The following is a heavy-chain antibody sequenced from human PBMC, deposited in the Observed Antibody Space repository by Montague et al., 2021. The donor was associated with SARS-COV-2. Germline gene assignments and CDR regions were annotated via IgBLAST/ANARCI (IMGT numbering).Heavy chain of an antibody. J-gene: IGHJ5*02. V-gene: IGHV4-31*03. Sequence: TLSLTCTVSGGSISSGGYYWSWIRQHPGKGLEWIGYIYYSGSTYYNPSLKSRVTISVDTSKNQFSLKLSSVTAADTAVYYCARSSAPSITIFGVSNTYWYFDPWGLGTPVTVSS. D-gene: IGHD3-3*01. CDR2: IYYSGST. CDR1: GGSISSGGYY. CDR3: ARSSAPSITIFGVSNTYWYFDP.